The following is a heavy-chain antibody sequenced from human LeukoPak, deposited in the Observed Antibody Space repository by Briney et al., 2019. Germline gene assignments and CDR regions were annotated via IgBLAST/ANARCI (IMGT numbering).Heavy chain of an antibody. CDR3: ARVPRAWAIFGVVIPLYYFDY. Sequence: SETLSLTCAVYGGSFSGYYWSWIRQPPGKGLEWIGEINHSGSTNYNPSLKSRVTISVDTSKNQFSLKPSSVTAADTAVYYCARVPRAWAIFGVVIPLYYFDYWGQGTLVTVSS. CDR1: GGSFSGYY. J-gene: IGHJ4*02. D-gene: IGHD3-3*01. CDR2: INHSGST. V-gene: IGHV4-34*01.